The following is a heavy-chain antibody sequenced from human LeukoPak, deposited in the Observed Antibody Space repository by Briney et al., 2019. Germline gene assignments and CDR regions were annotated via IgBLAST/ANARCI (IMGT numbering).Heavy chain of an antibody. J-gene: IGHJ4*02. CDR3: ARGPLWFGEYLDY. CDR1: GGSISSSSYY. Sequence: SETLSLTCTVSGGSISSSSYYWGWIRQPPGKGLEWIGSIYYSGSTYYNPSLKSRVTISVDTSKNQFSLKLSSVTAADTAVYYCARGPLWFGEYLDYWGQGTLVTVSS. CDR2: IYYSGST. D-gene: IGHD3-10*01. V-gene: IGHV4-39*07.